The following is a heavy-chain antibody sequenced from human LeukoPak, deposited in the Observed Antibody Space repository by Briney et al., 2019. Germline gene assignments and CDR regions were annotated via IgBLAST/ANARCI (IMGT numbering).Heavy chain of an antibody. V-gene: IGHV3-11*04. CDR2: ISSSAVTI. J-gene: IGHJ3*02. CDR3: ARASGYHDAFDI. Sequence: GGSLRLSCAASGFTFSDYYMSWIRQAPGKGLEWVSYISSSAVTIYYADSVKGRFTISRDNAKNSLSLQIHSLRAEDTAVYYCARASGYHDAFDIWGQGTMVTVSS. D-gene: IGHD3-9*01. CDR1: GFTFSDYY.